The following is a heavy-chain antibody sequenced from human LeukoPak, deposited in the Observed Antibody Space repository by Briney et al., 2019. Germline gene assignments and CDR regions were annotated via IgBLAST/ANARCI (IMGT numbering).Heavy chain of an antibody. V-gene: IGHV3-11*01. CDR1: GFRFSDYH. CDR3: ANPPTVTSFDC. D-gene: IGHD4-11*01. J-gene: IGHJ4*02. Sequence: GGSLRLSCTVSGFRFSDYHMSWMRQAPGKGLEWISYISTTGTNINYADSVKGRFTISRDNSRTSLYLQMDNLRAEDTAVYYCANPPTVTSFDCWGQGTLVTVSS. CDR2: ISTTGTNI.